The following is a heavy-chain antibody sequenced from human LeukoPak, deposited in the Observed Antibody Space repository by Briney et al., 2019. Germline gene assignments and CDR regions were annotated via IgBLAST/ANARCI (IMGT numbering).Heavy chain of an antibody. Sequence: PGGSLRLSCAASGFTFSSYWMSWVRQAPGKGLEWVANIKQDGSEKYYVDSVKGRFTISRDNAKNSLCLQMNSLRAEDTAVYYCAREEGYCSSTSCYTYYYYYGMDVWGKGTTVTVSS. V-gene: IGHV3-7*03. CDR3: AREEGYCSSTSCYTYYYYYGMDV. J-gene: IGHJ6*04. CDR1: GFTFSSYW. D-gene: IGHD2-2*02. CDR2: IKQDGSEK.